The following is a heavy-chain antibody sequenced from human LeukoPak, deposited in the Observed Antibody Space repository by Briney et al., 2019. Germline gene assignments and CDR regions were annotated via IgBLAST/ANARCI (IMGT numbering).Heavy chain of an antibody. Sequence: SETLSLTCAVYGGSFSDYFWNWIRQPPGKGLEWIGEINHGGGTRYNPSLKSRATISVDTSKKQFSLNLTSVTAADTAVYYCARGEDGTGDYRPTYFDSWGQGTLVTVSS. J-gene: IGHJ4*02. CDR2: INHGGGT. D-gene: IGHD4-17*01. CDR3: ARGEDGTGDYRPTYFDS. V-gene: IGHV4-34*01. CDR1: GGSFSDYF.